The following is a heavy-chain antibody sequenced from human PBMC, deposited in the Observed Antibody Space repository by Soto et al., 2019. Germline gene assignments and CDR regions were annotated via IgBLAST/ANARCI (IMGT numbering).Heavy chain of an antibody. CDR1: GYTLTELS. Sequence: GASVKVSCKVSGYTLTELSMHWVRQAPGKGLEWMGGFDPEDGETIYAQKFQGRVTMTEDTSTDTAYMELSSLRSEDTAVYYCATEVGYCSGGSCHARMDVWAKGPRSPSP. J-gene: IGHJ6*02. D-gene: IGHD2-15*01. CDR3: ATEVGYCSGGSCHARMDV. CDR2: FDPEDGET. V-gene: IGHV1-24*01.